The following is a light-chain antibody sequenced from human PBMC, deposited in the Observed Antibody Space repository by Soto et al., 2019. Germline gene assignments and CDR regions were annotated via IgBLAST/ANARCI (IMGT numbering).Light chain of an antibody. V-gene: IGKV3D-15*01. CDR3: QEYDGAPIT. CDR1: QSVSSN. J-gene: IGKJ5*01. CDR2: DAS. Sequence: IVMTQSPATLSVSPGERATLSGMASQSVSSNLAWYQQKPGQAPRLVIFDASNRASGMPERFSGSGAGTDFTLTIARLEPEDFAVYYCQEYDGAPITFGLGTRLEI.